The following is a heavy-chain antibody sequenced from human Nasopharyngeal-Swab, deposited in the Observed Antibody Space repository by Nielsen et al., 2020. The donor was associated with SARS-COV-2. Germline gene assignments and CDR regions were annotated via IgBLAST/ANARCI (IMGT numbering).Heavy chain of an antibody. V-gene: IGHV3-73*01. J-gene: IGHJ4*02. CDR3: TTDFYFDY. CDR2: IGDKDHNYAT. Sequence: GESLKISCAASGFIFSASAIHWVRQASGKGLEWFGRIGDKDHNYATTYGASVQGRFTISRDDSKNTAFLQMDGLKTEDTALYYCTTDFYFDYWGQGALVTVSS. CDR1: GFIFSASA.